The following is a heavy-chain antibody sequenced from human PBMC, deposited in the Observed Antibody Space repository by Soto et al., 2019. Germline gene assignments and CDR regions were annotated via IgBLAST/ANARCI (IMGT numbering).Heavy chain of an antibody. CDR1: GGTFSSYA. V-gene: IGHV1-69*13. J-gene: IGHJ5*02. Sequence: SVKVSCKASGGTFSSYAISWVRQAPGQGLEWMGGIIPIFGTANYAQKFQGRVTITADESTSTAYMELSSLRSEDTAVYYCARAGNKDIVVVPAAVNWFDPWGQGTLVTVSS. CDR3: ARAGNKDIVVVPAAVNWFDP. CDR2: IIPIFGTA. D-gene: IGHD2-2*01.